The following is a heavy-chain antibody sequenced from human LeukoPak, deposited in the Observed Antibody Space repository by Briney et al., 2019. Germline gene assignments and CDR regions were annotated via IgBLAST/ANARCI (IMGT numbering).Heavy chain of an antibody. V-gene: IGHV4-59*01. CDR1: GGSISSYY. D-gene: IGHD5-24*01. CDR3: ARERRDGYNYYYYYGMDV. CDR2: IYYSGST. J-gene: IGHJ6*02. Sequence: SETLSLTCTVSGGSISSYYWRWIRQAPGKGLKWIGYIYYSGSTNYHPSLKSRVTISVDTSKNQFSLKLSSVTAADTAVDYCARERRDGYNYYYYYGMDVWGQGTTVTVSS.